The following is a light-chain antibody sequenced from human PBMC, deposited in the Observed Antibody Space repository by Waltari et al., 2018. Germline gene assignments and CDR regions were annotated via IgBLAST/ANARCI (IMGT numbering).Light chain of an antibody. Sequence: SSELTQSPSVSVSPGQTARITCSGDALPDQYAFWYQQKPGQAPVLVIYIDTERPSGIPERFSGSSSGTTVTLTISGVQAEDEADYYCQSADSSGTLFGGGTKLTVL. CDR2: IDT. CDR1: ALPDQY. J-gene: IGLJ2*01. CDR3: QSADSSGTL. V-gene: IGLV3-25*03.